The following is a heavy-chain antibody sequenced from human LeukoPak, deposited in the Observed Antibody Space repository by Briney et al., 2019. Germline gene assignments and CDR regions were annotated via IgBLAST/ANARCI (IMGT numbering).Heavy chain of an antibody. V-gene: IGHV4-34*01. CDR3: ARSPPSLRLTAWFDP. CDR2: INHSGST. D-gene: IGHD5-12*01. J-gene: IGHJ5*02. CDR1: GGSFSGYY. Sequence: SETLSLTCAVYGGSFSGYYWSWIRQPPGKGLEWIGEINHSGSTNYNPSLKSRVTISVDTSKNQFSLKLSSVTAADTAVYYCARSPPSLRLTAWFDPWGQGTLVTVSS.